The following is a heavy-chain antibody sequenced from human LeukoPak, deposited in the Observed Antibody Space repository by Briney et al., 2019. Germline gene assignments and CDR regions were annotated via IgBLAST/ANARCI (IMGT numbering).Heavy chain of an antibody. CDR3: ARFGSYYDFWSGYYRRGDRYYYGMDV. CDR1: GGSFSGYY. V-gene: IGHV4-34*01. CDR2: INHSGST. D-gene: IGHD3-3*01. J-gene: IGHJ6*02. Sequence: PSETLSLTCAVYGGSFSGYYWSWIRQPPGKGLEWIGEINHSGSTNYNPSLKSRVTISVDTSKNQFSLKLSSVTAADTAVYYCARFGSYYDFWSGYYRRGDRYYYGMDVWGQGTMVTVSS.